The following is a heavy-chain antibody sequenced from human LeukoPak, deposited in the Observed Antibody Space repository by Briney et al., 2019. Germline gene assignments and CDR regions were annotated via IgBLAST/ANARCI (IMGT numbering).Heavy chain of an antibody. CDR2: IKQDGSEK. V-gene: IGHV3-7*03. CDR3: AARHDTLAGFYRSPYGY. Sequence: GGSLRLSCAASGFSFSIYWVAWVRQAPGKGLEWVANIKQDGSEKYYMDSVKGRFTISRDNAKNSLYLQMNSLRAEDTAVYFCAARHDTLAGFYRSPYGYWGQGTLVTVSS. CDR1: GFSFSIYW. D-gene: IGHD3-9*01. J-gene: IGHJ4*02.